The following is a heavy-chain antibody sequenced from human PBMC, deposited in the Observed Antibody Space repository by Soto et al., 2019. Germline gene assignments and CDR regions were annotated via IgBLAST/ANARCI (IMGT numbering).Heavy chain of an antibody. CDR1: GYIFVNYG. CDR2: ISAYNGNT. CDR3: ARDNDVFTGYYLDY. V-gene: IGHV1-18*01. J-gene: IGHJ4*02. D-gene: IGHD3-9*01. Sequence: QVQLVQSEAEVKKPGASVKVSCRASGYIFVNYGISCVRQAPGQGLEWMGRISAYNGNTKYAQEFQGRVTMTRDTSTSTAYMELGSLRSDDTAVYYCARDNDVFTGYYLDYWGQGTLVTVSS.